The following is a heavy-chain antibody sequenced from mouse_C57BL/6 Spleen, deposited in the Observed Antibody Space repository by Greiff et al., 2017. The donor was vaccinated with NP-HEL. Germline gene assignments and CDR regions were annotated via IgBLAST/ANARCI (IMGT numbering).Heavy chain of an antibody. CDR3: ARESDYGSCPWFAY. J-gene: IGHJ3*01. D-gene: IGHD1-1*01. CDR2: IYPGSGNT. V-gene: IGHV1-76*01. Sequence: VQLQQSGAELVRPGASVKLSCKASGYTFTDYYINWVKQRPGQGLEWIARIYPGSGNTYYNEKFKGKATLTAEKSSSTAYMQLSSLTSEDSAVYFCARESDYGSCPWFAYWGQGTLVTVSA. CDR1: GYTFTDYY.